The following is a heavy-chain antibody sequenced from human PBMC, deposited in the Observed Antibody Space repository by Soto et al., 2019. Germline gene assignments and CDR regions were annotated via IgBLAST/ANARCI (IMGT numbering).Heavy chain of an antibody. V-gene: IGHV4-30-4*01. D-gene: IGHD2-2*01. CDR1: GGSISSGDYY. J-gene: IGHJ6*02. CDR3: ALSTSSFFFPPFLGMDV. CDR2: IYYSGST. Sequence: PSETLSLTCTVSGGSISSGDYYWSWIRQPPGKGLEWIGYIYYSGSTYYNPSLRSRVTISVDTSKNQFSLKLSSVTAADTAVYYCALSTSSFFFPPFLGMDVWGQGTTVTVSS.